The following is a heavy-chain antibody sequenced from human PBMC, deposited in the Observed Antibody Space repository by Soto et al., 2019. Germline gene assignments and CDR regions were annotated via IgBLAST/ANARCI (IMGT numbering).Heavy chain of an antibody. CDR1: GFTFSSYG. J-gene: IGHJ4*02. V-gene: IGHV3-30*18. CDR2: ISYDGSNK. CDR3: AKDQSGGYLYYFDY. Sequence: GGSLRLSCAASGFTFSSYGMHWVRQAPGKGLEWVAVISYDGSNKYYADSVKGRFTISRDNSKNTLYLQMNSLRAEDTAVYYCAKDQSGGYLYYFDYWGQGTLVTVSS. D-gene: IGHD1-26*01.